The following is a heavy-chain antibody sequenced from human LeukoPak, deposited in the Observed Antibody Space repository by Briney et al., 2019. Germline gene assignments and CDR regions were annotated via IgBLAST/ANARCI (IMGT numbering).Heavy chain of an antibody. CDR2: IYDSGIT. CDR1: GDSISGYY. CDR3: ARGHDYYGSGRQSWFDP. V-gene: IGHV4-59*01. Sequence: PSETLSLTCTVSGDSISGYYWTWIRQPPGKGLEWIGYIYDSGITNYNPSLKSRVTISVDTSKNQFSLKLSSVTAADTAVYYCARGHDYYGSGRQSWFDPWGQGTLVTVSS. D-gene: IGHD3-10*01. J-gene: IGHJ5*02.